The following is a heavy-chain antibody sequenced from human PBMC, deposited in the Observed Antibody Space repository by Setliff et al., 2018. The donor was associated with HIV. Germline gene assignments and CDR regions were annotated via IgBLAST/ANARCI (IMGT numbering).Heavy chain of an antibody. Sequence: NPSETLSLTCAVYGGSFSGYYWSWIRQPPGKGLEWIGEINHSGSTNYNPSLKSRVTMSVDTSKKQFSLKLSSVTAADTAVYYCARRPYYFDYWGQGTLVTSPQ. CDR3: ARRPYYFDY. CDR2: INHSGST. V-gene: IGHV4-34*01. CDR1: GGSFSGYY. J-gene: IGHJ4*02.